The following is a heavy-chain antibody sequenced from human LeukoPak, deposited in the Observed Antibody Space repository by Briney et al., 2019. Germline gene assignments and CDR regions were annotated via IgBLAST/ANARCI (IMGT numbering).Heavy chain of an antibody. D-gene: IGHD3-22*01. CDR1: GFTFSNYA. J-gene: IGHJ5*02. CDR2: IYDRGHT. CDR3: ARARCDTCGYGS. Sequence: GGSLRLSCAASGFTFSNYAMSWVRQAPGKGLERVAVIYDRGHTDYAVSVRGRFTISRDTSKNTLYLQMNNLRADDTAEYYCARARCDTCGYGSWGQGTLVTVSS. V-gene: IGHV3-66*02.